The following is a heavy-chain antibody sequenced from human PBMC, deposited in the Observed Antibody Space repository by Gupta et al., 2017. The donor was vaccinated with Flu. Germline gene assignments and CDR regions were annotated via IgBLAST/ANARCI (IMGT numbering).Heavy chain of an antibody. CDR3: TTGLMYYDFWSGYPPNFGY. Sequence: EVQLVESGGGLVKPGGSLRLSCAASGFTFSNAWMSWVRQAPGKGLEWVGRIKSKTDGGTTDYAAPVKGRFTISRDDSKNTLYLQMNSLKTEDTAVYYCTTGLMYYDFWSGYPPNFGYWGQGTLVTVSS. V-gene: IGHV3-15*01. CDR2: IKSKTDGGTT. D-gene: IGHD3-3*01. CDR1: GFTFSNAW. J-gene: IGHJ4*02.